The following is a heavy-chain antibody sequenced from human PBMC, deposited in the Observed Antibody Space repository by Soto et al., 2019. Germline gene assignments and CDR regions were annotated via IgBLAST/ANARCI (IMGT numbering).Heavy chain of an antibody. CDR3: AGSSDIVATIEDYYYGMDV. CDR2: IDPSDSYT. V-gene: IGHV5-10-1*01. D-gene: IGHD5-12*01. J-gene: IGHJ6*02. CDR1: GYSFTSYW. Sequence: GESLKISCKGSGYSFTSYWISWVRQMPGKGLEWMGRIDPSDSYTNYSPSFQGHVTISADKSISTAYLQWSSLKASDTAMYYFAGSSDIVATIEDYYYGMDVWGQGTTVTVSS.